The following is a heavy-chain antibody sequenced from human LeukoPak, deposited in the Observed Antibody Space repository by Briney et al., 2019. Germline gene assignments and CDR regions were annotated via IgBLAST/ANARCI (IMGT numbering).Heavy chain of an antibody. V-gene: IGHV1-24*01. Sequence: ASVTVSCKVSGYTLTELSMHWVRQAPGKGLEWVGGFDPEDGETIYAQKFQGRVTMTEDTSTDTAYMELSSLRSEDTAVYYWATDDLGYCSSTSCRSFDYWGQGTLVTVSS. CDR1: GYTLTELS. D-gene: IGHD2-2*01. J-gene: IGHJ4*02. CDR2: FDPEDGET. CDR3: ATDDLGYCSSTSCRSFDY.